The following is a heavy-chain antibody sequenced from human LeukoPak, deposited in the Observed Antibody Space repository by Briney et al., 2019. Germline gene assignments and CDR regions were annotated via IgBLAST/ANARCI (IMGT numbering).Heavy chain of an antibody. Sequence: SETLSLTCAVYGGSFSGYYWSWIRQPPGKGLEWIGEINHSGSTNYNPSLKSRVTISVDTSKNQFSLKLSSVTAADTAVYHCARLRFITMVRGVIITDYYYYYMDVWGKGTTVTISS. J-gene: IGHJ6*03. D-gene: IGHD3-10*01. CDR3: ARLRFITMVRGVIITDYYYYYMDV. CDR2: INHSGST. CDR1: GGSFSGYY. V-gene: IGHV4-34*01.